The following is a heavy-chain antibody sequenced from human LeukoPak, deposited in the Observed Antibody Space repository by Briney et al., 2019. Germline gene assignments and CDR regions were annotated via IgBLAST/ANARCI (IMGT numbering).Heavy chain of an antibody. J-gene: IGHJ5*02. Sequence: ASVKVSCKASGYTFTNFGITWVRQAPGQGLELMGWISAYNGNTKYAQKVQGRVTMTTDTSTSTAYSELRSLRSDDTAVYYCARGGVFCSSSTCPLNWLDPWGQGTLVTVSS. D-gene: IGHD2-2*01. CDR1: GYTFTNFG. CDR2: ISAYNGNT. V-gene: IGHV1-18*01. CDR3: ARGGVFCSSSTCPLNWLDP.